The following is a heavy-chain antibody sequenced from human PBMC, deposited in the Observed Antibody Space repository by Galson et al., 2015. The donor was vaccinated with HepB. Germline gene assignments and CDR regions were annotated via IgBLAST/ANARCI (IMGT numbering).Heavy chain of an antibody. Sequence: SLRLSCAASGFTFSSYGMHWARQAPGKGLEWVAVIWYDGSNKYYADSVKGRFTISRDNSKNTLYLQMNSLRAEDTAVYYCARASPIGGDYSSDYMDVWGKGTTVTVSS. D-gene: IGHD4-17*01. CDR3: ARASPIGGDYSSDYMDV. CDR2: IWYDGSNK. J-gene: IGHJ6*03. CDR1: GFTFSSYG. V-gene: IGHV3-33*01.